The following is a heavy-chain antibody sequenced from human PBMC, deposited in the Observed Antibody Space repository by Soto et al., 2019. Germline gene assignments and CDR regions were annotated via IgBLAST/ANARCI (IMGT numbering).Heavy chain of an antibody. D-gene: IGHD2-2*02. CDR3: ARDRLVPAAIRFGYNWFDP. J-gene: IGHJ5*02. CDR2: MNPNSGNT. Sequence: ASVKVSCKASGYTFTSYDINWVRQATGQGLEWMGWMNPNSGNTGYAQKFQGRVTMTRNTSISTAYMELSSLRSEDTAVYYCARDRLVPAAIRFGYNWFDPWGQGTLLTAPQ. V-gene: IGHV1-8*01. CDR1: GYTFTSYD.